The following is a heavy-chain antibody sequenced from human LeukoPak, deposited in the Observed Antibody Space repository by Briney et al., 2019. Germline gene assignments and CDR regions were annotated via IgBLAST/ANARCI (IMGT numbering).Heavy chain of an antibody. J-gene: IGHJ4*02. D-gene: IGHD1-14*01. CDR2: IWYDGSNK. Sequence: PGMSLRLSCAASGFTFTTYGMHWVRQAPGKGLEWVAIIWYDGSNKYYAGSVRGRFTISRDNSKNTLYLQMNSLRVEDTAMYYCAGGEPYVYWGQGTLVTVSS. CDR1: GFTFTTYG. CDR3: AGGEPYVY. V-gene: IGHV3-33*01.